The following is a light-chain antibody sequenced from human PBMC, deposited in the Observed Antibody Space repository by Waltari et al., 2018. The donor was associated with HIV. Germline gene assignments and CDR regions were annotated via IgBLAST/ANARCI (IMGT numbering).Light chain of an antibody. V-gene: IGLV1-44*01. CDR3: AAWDDSLNGIYV. Sequence: QSVLTQPPSASGTPGQRVTISCSGSSSNIGSNTVNWYQQLPGTAPKLLIYSNNQRPSGVPARFAGSKSGTSASLAISGLQSEDEADYYCAAWDDSLNGIYVFGTGTKVTVL. J-gene: IGLJ1*01. CDR2: SNN. CDR1: SSNIGSNT.